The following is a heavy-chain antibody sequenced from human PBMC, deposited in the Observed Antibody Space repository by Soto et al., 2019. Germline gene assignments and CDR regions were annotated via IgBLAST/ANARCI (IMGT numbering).Heavy chain of an antibody. Sequence: ASVKVSCKASGYTFTSYYMHWVRQAPGQGLEWMGIINPVGGSTSYEQKFQGRVNMTRETSTSKVYMELRSLRSEDTAVYYCAREGIAAAEGSYHYYYGMYXWGQGTRFTVS. J-gene: IGHJ6*02. CDR2: INPVGGST. CDR1: GYTFTSYY. CDR3: AREGIAAAEGSYHYYYGMYX. V-gene: IGHV1-46*01. D-gene: IGHD6-13*01.